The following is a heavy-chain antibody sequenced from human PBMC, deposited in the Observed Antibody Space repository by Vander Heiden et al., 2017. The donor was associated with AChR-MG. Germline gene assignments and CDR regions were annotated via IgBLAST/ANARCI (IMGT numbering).Heavy chain of an antibody. CDR1: GYTFTGYY. Sequence: QVQLVQSGAEVKQPGASVKVSCKASGYTFTGYYIHWVRQAPGQGLERMGWINPNSGGTNYPQKFQGRVTMTSDRSISTAYMELNRLTSDDTAVYYCAREVSSGSDYWGQGTLVTVSS. D-gene: IGHD6-19*01. J-gene: IGHJ4*02. CDR3: AREVSSGSDY. V-gene: IGHV1-2*02. CDR2: INPNSGGT.